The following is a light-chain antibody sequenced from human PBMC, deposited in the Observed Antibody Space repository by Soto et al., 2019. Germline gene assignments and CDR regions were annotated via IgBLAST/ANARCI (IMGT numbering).Light chain of an antibody. Sequence: QSALTQPPSVSGSPGQSITISCTGTSSDDDGYNYVSWYQQHPGKAPKLMIYDVSNRPSGVSNRFSGSKSGNTASLTISGLQAEDEADYCCSSYASRNTLYVFGAGTKLTVL. CDR2: DVS. V-gene: IGLV2-14*01. CDR1: SSDDDGYNY. J-gene: IGLJ1*01. CDR3: SSYASRNTLYV.